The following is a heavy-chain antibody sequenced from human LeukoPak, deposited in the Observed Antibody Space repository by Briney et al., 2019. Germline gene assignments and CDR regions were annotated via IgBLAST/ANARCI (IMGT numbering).Heavy chain of an antibody. CDR1: GGTFSSYA. CDR3: ALKLPHAFVI. V-gene: IGHV1-69*13. D-gene: IGHD2-15*01. CDR2: IIPIFGTA. Sequence: GASVKVSCKASGGTFSSYAISWLRQAPGQGLEWMGGIIPIFGTANYAQKFQGRVTITADESTSTAYMELSSLRSEDTAVYYCALKLPHAFVIWGQGTMVTVSS. J-gene: IGHJ3*02.